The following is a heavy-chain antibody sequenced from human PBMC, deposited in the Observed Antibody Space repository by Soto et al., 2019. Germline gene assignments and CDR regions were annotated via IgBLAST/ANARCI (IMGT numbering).Heavy chain of an antibody. CDR3: VRVLYGSGVVDF. J-gene: IGHJ4*02. CDR1: GFTVSRYD. CDR2: IQSGGAT. V-gene: IGHV3-53*01. D-gene: IGHD3-10*01. Sequence: QLVESGGGLIQAGGSTRLSCLVSGFTVSRYDMAWVRQAPGKGLEWASIIQSGGATSYPDSAQGRFTISRDNSKNTVYLQMSNLRVEDTGVYSCVRVLYGSGVVDFWGQGSLITVS.